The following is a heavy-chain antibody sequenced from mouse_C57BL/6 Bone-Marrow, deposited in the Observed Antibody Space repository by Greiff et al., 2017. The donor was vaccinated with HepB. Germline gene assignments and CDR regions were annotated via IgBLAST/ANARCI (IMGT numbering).Heavy chain of an antibody. V-gene: IGHV1-54*01. CDR2: INPGSGGT. CDR3: AREGITTEVAFDD. Sequence: QVQLQQSGAELVRPGTSVKVSCKASGYAFTNYLIEWVKQRPGQGLEWIGVINPGSGGTNYNEKFKGKATLTADKSSSTAYMQLSSLTSEDSAVYYCAREGITTEVAFDDWGQGTTLTVSS. CDR1: GYAFTNYL. J-gene: IGHJ2*01. D-gene: IGHD1-1*01.